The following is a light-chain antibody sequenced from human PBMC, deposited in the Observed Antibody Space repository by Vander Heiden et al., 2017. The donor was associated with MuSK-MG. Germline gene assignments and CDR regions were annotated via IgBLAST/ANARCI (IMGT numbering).Light chain of an antibody. J-gene: IGKJ2*01. Sequence: EIVLTQSPGTLSLSPGERATLSCRASQSVSSNYFAWYQQKPGQAPRLLIYGASNRATGIPDRFSGSGSGTDFTLTINRLEPEDFAVYYCQQDGSEPYTFAQGTKLEIK. V-gene: IGKV3-20*01. CDR3: QQDGSEPYT. CDR1: QSVSSNY. CDR2: GAS.